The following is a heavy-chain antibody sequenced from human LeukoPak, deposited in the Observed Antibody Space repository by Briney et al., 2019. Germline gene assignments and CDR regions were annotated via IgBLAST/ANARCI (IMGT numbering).Heavy chain of an antibody. V-gene: IGHV1-18*04. Sequence: ASVKVSCKASGYTLTNYGIDWVRQAPRQGLEWMGWISTYNGNTKYAQNLQGRVTMSIDTFTSTAYMELRSLGFDDTAVYYCARGPGEGGSSGYYYGKPEDPAEYYFDYWGHGTLVTVSS. CDR2: ISTYNGNT. D-gene: IGHD3-22*01. J-gene: IGHJ4*01. CDR3: ARGPGEGGSSGYYYGKPEDPAEYYFDY. CDR1: GYTLTNYG.